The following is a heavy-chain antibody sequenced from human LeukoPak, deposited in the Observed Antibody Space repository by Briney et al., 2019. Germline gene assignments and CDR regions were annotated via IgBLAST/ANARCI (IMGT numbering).Heavy chain of an antibody. CDR1: GGSISSSSYY. Sequence: SETLSLTCTASGGSISSSSYYWGWIRQPPGKGLEWIGSIYYTVSTYYNPSLKSRVTISVDTSKNQFSLKLSSVTAADTAVYYCARLGSGSYYTDYWGQGTLVTVSS. D-gene: IGHD3-10*01. J-gene: IGHJ4*02. V-gene: IGHV4-39*01. CDR2: IYYTVST. CDR3: ARLGSGSYYTDY.